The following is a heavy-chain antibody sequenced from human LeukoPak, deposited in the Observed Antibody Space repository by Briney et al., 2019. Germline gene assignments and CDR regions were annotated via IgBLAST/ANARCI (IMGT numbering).Heavy chain of an antibody. CDR2: ISSNGGST. J-gene: IGHJ3*02. V-gene: IGHV3-64*01. Sequence: SGGSLRLSCAASGFTFSSYAMHWVRQAPGKGLEYVSAISSNGGSTYYANSVKGRFTISRDNSKNTLYLQMNSLRAEDTAVYYCAKVKYYDYVWGSYRDAFDIWGQGTMVTVSS. CDR1: GFTFSSYA. CDR3: AKVKYYDYVWGSYRDAFDI. D-gene: IGHD3-16*02.